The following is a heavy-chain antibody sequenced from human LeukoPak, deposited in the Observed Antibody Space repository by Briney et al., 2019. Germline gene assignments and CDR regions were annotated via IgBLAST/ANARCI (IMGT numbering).Heavy chain of an antibody. CDR3: TTTLGAYSGSPG. Sequence: GGSLRLSCAASGFTFSNAWMSWVRQAPGKGLEWVGRIKSKTDGGTTDYAAPVKGRFTISRDDSKNTLYLQMNDLKIEDTALYYCTTTLGAYSGSPGWGQGTLVTVSS. CDR1: GFTFSNAW. D-gene: IGHD1-26*01. CDR2: IKSKTDGGTT. J-gene: IGHJ4*02. V-gene: IGHV3-15*01.